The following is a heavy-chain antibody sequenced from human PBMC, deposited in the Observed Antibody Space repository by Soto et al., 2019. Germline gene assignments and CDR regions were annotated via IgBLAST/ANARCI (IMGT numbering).Heavy chain of an antibody. V-gene: IGHV3-23*01. CDR3: AHPRGYGVFDAVDI. Sequence: GGSLRLSCAASGFNFISYAMNWVRQAPGKGLEWVSAINSGGESTFYAESVRGRFTISRDNALNTLFLHMKSLRPEDTAVYYCAHPRGYGVFDAVDIWGQGTMVTVSS. CDR2: INSGGEST. CDR1: GFNFISYA. D-gene: IGHD4-17*01. J-gene: IGHJ3*02.